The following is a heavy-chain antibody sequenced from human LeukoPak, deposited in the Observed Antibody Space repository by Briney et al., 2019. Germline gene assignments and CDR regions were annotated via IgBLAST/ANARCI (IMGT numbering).Heavy chain of an antibody. CDR3: AREGLVAPNAFDV. Sequence: GGSLRLSCAASGFTFSDYNMRWIRQAPGKGLEWVSSISRSGSTKYYADSLKGRFTISRDNAKNSLFLQMNSLRAEDTALYYCAREGLVAPNAFDVWGQGTMVTVSS. J-gene: IGHJ3*01. CDR2: ISRSGSTK. V-gene: IGHV3-11*04. CDR1: GFTFSDYN. D-gene: IGHD5-12*01.